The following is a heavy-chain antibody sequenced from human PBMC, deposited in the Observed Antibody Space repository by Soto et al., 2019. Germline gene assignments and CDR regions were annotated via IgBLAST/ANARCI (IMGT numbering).Heavy chain of an antibody. CDR1: SGSISSRNW. J-gene: IGHJ4*02. Sequence: SETLSLTCAVSSGSISSRNWWSWVRQPPGKGLEWIGEIYHSGSTNYNPSLKSRVTISVDKSKNQFSLKLSSVTAADTAVYYCARVKRGYGDYYFDYWGQGTLVTVSS. V-gene: IGHV4-4*02. CDR2: IYHSGST. D-gene: IGHD4-17*01. CDR3: ARVKRGYGDYYFDY.